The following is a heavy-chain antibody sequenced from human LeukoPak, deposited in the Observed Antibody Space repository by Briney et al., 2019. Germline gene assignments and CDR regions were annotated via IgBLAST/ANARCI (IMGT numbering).Heavy chain of an antibody. J-gene: IGHJ4*02. V-gene: IGHV3-23*01. CDR1: GFTFSSHG. CDR2: ITSGTRT. D-gene: IGHD6-13*01. Sequence: GGSLRLSCVASGFTFSSHGMNWVRQAPGKGLEWVSGITSGTRTYYADSVKGRFAISRDNSKNTLYLQMNSLRAEDTAVYYCARGGPAAGRFDYWGQGTLVTVSS. CDR3: ARGGPAAGRFDY.